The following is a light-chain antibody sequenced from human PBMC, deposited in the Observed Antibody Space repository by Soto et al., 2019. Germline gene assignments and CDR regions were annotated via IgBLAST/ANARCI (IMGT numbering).Light chain of an antibody. Sequence: EIVLTQSPGTLSLSPGERVTLFCRASQSLTRDFLAWYQQKPGQAPRLLIYGASHRASGIPGRFSGSGSGKDFTLTISRLEPEDFAVYYCQQYDDLPRTFGQGTKVDVK. CDR3: QQYDDLPRT. CDR1: QSLTRDF. V-gene: IGKV3-20*01. J-gene: IGKJ2*01. CDR2: GAS.